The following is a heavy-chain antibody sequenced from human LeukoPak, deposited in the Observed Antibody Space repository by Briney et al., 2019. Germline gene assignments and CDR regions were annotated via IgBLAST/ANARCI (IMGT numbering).Heavy chain of an antibody. Sequence: PGGSLRLSCSASGFIFSNYAMHWVRQSQGKGPEYVSAISTTGGSTYYADSVKGRFTVSRDNSKNTLYLQLSSLTPEDTAVYYCVKGWIKAVGNFFWGQGPLVTVSS. J-gene: IGHJ4*02. CDR2: ISTTGGST. CDR1: GFIFSNYA. CDR3: VKGWIKAVGNFF. D-gene: IGHD5-12*01. V-gene: IGHV3-64D*06.